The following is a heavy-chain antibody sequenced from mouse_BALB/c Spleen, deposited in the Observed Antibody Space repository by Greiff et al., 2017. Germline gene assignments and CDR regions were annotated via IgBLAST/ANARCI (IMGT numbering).Heavy chain of an antibody. Sequence: GGGLVQPGGSLKLSCAASGFDFSRYWMSWVRQAPGKGLEWIGEINPDSSTINYTPSLKDKFIISRDNAKNTLYLQMSKVRSEDTALYYCARDYYGSDWYFDVWGAGTTVTVSS. J-gene: IGHJ1*01. D-gene: IGHD1-1*01. CDR2: INPDSSTI. CDR3: ARDYYGSDWYFDV. CDR1: GFDFSRYW. V-gene: IGHV4-1*02.